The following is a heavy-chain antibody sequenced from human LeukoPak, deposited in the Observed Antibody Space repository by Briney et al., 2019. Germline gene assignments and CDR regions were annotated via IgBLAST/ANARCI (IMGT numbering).Heavy chain of an antibody. D-gene: IGHD3-10*01. V-gene: IGHV3-30-3*01. Sequence: PGRSLRLSCAASGFTFSNYAMHWVRQAPGKGLEWVTVISYDGGNKYYADSVKGRFTISRDNSKNTLYLQMNSLRPEDTAVYYRAREPGNLRYGSGISQKPLDYWGQGTLVTVSS. J-gene: IGHJ4*01. CDR3: AREPGNLRYGSGISQKPLDY. CDR1: GFTFSNYA. CDR2: ISYDGGNK.